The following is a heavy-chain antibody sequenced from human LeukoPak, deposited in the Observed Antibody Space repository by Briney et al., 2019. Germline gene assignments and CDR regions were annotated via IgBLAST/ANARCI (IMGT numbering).Heavy chain of an antibody. CDR3: ARDPSGSYYVDY. D-gene: IGHD1-26*01. J-gene: IGHJ4*02. Sequence: VSSISSSSSYIYYADSVKGRFTISRDNAKNSLYLQMNSLRAEDTAVYYCARDPSGSYYVDYWGQGTLVTVSS. V-gene: IGHV3-21*01. CDR2: ISSSSSYI.